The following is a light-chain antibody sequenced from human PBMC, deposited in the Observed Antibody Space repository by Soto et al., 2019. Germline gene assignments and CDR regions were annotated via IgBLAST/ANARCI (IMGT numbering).Light chain of an antibody. CDR1: QSLRRSY. J-gene: IGKJ2*01. V-gene: IGKV3-20*01. CDR2: GAS. Sequence: EIVLTQSPGTLSLSPGERATLSCRASQSLRRSYLAWYQQKPGQAPRLLIYGASRSATGIPDRFSGSGSGTDFTLTISRLEPEDFAVYYCQQYDSSPPYTFGQGTNLEIK. CDR3: QQYDSSPPYT.